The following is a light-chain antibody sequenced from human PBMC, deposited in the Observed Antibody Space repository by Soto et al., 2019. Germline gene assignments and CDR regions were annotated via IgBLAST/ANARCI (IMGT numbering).Light chain of an antibody. Sequence: IQLTQSPSSLSASVGDRVTVTCRASQDISSYLAWYQQKPGKAAKLLIYATSTLQSGVPSRFSGSGSGTDFALTISSLQPEDFATYYCQQLSSSPLTFGGGTKVEIK. CDR2: ATS. CDR3: QQLSSSPLT. J-gene: IGKJ4*01. CDR1: QDISSY. V-gene: IGKV1-9*01.